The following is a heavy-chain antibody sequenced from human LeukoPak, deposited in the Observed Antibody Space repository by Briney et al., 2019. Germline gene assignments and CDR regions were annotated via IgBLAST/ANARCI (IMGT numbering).Heavy chain of an antibody. J-gene: IGHJ4*02. CDR2: IYYSGST. D-gene: IGHD2-2*01. V-gene: IGHV4-39*01. Sequence: SETLSLTCTVSGGSISSYYWGWIRQPPGKGLEWIGSIYYSGSTYYNPSLKSRVTISVDTSKNQFSLKLSSVTAADTAVYYCARNPTADPAGGGFDYWGQRTLVTVSS. CDR1: GGSISSYY. CDR3: ARNPTADPAGGGFDY.